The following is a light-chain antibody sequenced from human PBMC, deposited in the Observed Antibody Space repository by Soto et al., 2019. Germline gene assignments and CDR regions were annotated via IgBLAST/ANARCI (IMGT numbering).Light chain of an antibody. CDR2: EVS. V-gene: IGLV2-14*01. J-gene: IGLJ3*02. CDR1: SSDVGGYNY. Sequence: QSVLTQPASVSGSPGQSITISCTGTSSDVGGYNYVSWYQQHAGKAPKLMIYEVSSRPSGVSNRFSGSRSGNTASLTISGLQSEDEADYFCSSYTSTTTLVVFGGGTKVTVL. CDR3: SSYTSTTTLVV.